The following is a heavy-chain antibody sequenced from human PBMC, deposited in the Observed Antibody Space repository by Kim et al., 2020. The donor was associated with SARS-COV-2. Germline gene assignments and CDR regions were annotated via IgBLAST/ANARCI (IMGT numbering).Heavy chain of an antibody. D-gene: IGHD3-22*01. CDR2: ISSGGST. V-gene: IGHV3-53*01. Sequence: GGSLRLSCAASGFTVSSNYMSWVRQAPGKGLEWVSVISSGGSTNYAESVKGGLSITSDNSKNTLYFQQKNRRAEDTAVFYYWASTIYYDSNGDYYF. CDR3: WASTIYYDSNGDYYF. J-gene: IGHJ4*01. CDR1: GFTVSSNY.